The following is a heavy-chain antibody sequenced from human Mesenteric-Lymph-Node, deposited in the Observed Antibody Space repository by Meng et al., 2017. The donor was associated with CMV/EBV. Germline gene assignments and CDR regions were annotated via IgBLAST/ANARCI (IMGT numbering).Heavy chain of an antibody. CDR1: GYTFTDYY. CDR3: ARVSSGDYLINYYCYGMDV. CDR2: IIPILGIA. V-gene: IGHV1-69*10. D-gene: IGHD4-17*01. J-gene: IGHJ6*02. Sequence: SVKVSCKASGYTFTDYYIHWVRQAPGQGLEWMGGIIPILGIANYAQKFQGRVTITADKSTSTAYMELSRLRSEDTAVYYCARVSSGDYLINYYCYGMDVWGQGTTVTVSS.